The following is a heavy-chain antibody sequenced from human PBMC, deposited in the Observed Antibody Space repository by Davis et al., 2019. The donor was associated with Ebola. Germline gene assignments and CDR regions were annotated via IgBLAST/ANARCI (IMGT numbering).Heavy chain of an antibody. J-gene: IGHJ4*02. D-gene: IGHD1-26*01. V-gene: IGHV4-59*08. CDR3: ARHSGSYLTYYFDY. CDR1: GFTFSSYA. CDR2: IYYSGST. Sequence: GSLRLSCAASGFTFSSYAMSWIRQPPGKGLEWIGYIYYSGSTNYNPSLKSRVTISVDTSKNQFSLKLSSVTAADTAVYYCARHSGSYLTYYFDYWGQGTLVTVSS.